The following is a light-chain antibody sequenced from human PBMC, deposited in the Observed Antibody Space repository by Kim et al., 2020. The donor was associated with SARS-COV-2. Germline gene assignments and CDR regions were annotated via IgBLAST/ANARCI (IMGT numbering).Light chain of an antibody. Sequence: EIVLTQSPGTLSLSPGERATLSCRASQSVSSSYLAWYQQKPGQAPRLLIYGASSRATGIPDRFSGSGSGTDFTLTISRLEPEDFAVYYCQQYGSSPSTFDQGTKLEI. CDR3: QQYGSSPST. J-gene: IGKJ2*01. CDR1: QSVSSSY. V-gene: IGKV3-20*01. CDR2: GAS.